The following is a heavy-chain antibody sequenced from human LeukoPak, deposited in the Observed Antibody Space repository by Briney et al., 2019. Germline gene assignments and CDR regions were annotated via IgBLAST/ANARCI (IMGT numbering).Heavy chain of an antibody. V-gene: IGHV4-59*08. CDR3: ARQTAKNVDTARFDS. CDR1: GGSLNNYY. Sequence: SETLSLTCAISGGSLNNYYWSWIRQPPGKGLEWIEYIYYSGTTNYSPSLNSRVNISLDTAKNQFSLRLSSVTAADTAVYYCARQTAKNVDTARFDSWGQGTLVTVSS. D-gene: IGHD5-18*01. J-gene: IGHJ4*02. CDR2: IYYSGTT.